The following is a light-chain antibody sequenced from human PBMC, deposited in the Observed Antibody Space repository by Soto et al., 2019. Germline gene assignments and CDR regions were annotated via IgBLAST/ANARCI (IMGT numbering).Light chain of an antibody. CDR1: QSVSSSY. Sequence: EIVLTQSPGTLSLSPGERATLSCRASQSVSSSYLAWYQQKPGQAPRLLIYGTSSRATAIPDRFSGSGSGTDFTLTISRLEPEDFAVYYCQQYCSSSWTFGQGTKVDIK. V-gene: IGKV3-20*01. CDR2: GTS. CDR3: QQYCSSSWT. J-gene: IGKJ1*01.